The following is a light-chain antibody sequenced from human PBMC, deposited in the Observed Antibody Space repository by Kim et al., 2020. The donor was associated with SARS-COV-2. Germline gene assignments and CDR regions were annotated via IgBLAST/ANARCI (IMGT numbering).Light chain of an antibody. V-gene: IGKV1-12*01. CDR2: AAS. Sequence: ASVGDRVTITCRASQDRNNWLVWYQQKPGKAPKLLIYAASTLQTGVPSRFRGGGSGTEFTLTIDGLQPDDYASYFCQQADSFARTFGPGTKVDIK. CDR3: QQADSFART. CDR1: QDRNNW. J-gene: IGKJ3*01.